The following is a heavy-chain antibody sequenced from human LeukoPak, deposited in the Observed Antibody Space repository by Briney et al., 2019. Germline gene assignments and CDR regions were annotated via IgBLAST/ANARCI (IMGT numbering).Heavy chain of an antibody. Sequence: GGSLRLSCAASGFTFSSYAMSWVRQAPGKGLEWVSAISGSGGSTYYADSVKGRFTISRDNAKNSLYLQMNSLRAEDTAVYYCARIGGAGTYRGNYWGQGTLVTVSS. CDR2: ISGSGGST. V-gene: IGHV3-23*01. CDR1: GFTFSSYA. CDR3: ARIGGAGTYRGNY. D-gene: IGHD1-1*01. J-gene: IGHJ4*02.